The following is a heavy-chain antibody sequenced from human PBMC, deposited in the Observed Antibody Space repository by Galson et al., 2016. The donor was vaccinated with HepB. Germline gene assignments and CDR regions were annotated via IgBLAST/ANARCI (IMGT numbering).Heavy chain of an antibody. CDR3: ARRVTGYFDL. CDR1: GGTFSNYA. J-gene: IGHJ2*01. V-gene: IGHV1-69*10. CDR2: IIPILGIA. Sequence: SVKVSCKASGGTFSNYAISWVRQAPGQGLEWMGGIIPILGIANYAQKFQGRVTITADKSTGTAYMELSSLRSEDTAVYYCARRVTGYFDLWGRGTLVSVSS. D-gene: IGHD5-18*01.